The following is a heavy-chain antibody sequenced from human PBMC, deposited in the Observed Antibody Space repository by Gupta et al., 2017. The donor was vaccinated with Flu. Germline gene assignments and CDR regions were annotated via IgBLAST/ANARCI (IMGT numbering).Heavy chain of an antibody. Sequence: VRQAPGQGLEWVSGISWNSDTIGYADSVKGRFTLSRDTAKNSLYLQMNSLRPEDTALYYCVKDRGYTWDAIDFWGQGTMVTVSS. J-gene: IGHJ3*01. CDR2: ISWNSDTI. V-gene: IGHV3-9*01. D-gene: IGHD6-13*01. CDR3: VKDRGYTWDAIDF.